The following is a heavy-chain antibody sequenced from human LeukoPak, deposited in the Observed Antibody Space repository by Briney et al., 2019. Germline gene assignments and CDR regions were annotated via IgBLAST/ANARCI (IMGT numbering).Heavy chain of an antibody. CDR1: GFTFSDYW. CDR2: INPDGSSA. CDR3: ARFKVTVTSIP. V-gene: IGHV3-74*01. J-gene: IGHJ5*02. Sequence: GGSLRLSCAASGFTFSDYWMHWVRQAPGKGLVWVSRINPDGSSASYADPVKGRFTISRDNAKNTLYLQMNSLRAEDTAVYYCARFKVTVTSIPWGQGTLVTVSS. D-gene: IGHD4-11*01.